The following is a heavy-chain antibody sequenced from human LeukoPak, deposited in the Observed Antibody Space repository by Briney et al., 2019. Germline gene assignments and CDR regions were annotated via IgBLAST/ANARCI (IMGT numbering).Heavy chain of an antibody. D-gene: IGHD5-18*01. CDR2: IIPIFGTA. CDR3: ARATAMVSGIFGY. J-gene: IGHJ4*02. CDR1: GGTFSSYA. Sequence: ASVKVSCKASGGTFSSYAISWVRQAPGQGLEWMGGIIPIFGTANYAQKFQGRVTITTDESTSTAYMELSSLRSEDTAVYYCARATAMVSGIFGYWGQGTLVTVSS. V-gene: IGHV1-69*05.